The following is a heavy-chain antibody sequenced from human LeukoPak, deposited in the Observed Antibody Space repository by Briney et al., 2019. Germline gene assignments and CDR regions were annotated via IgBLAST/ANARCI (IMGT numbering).Heavy chain of an antibody. CDR3: ARDPRYFGVVIGIGY. Sequence: GRSLRLSCAASGFTFSSYAMHWVRQAPGKGLEWVAVVSYDGSNKYYADSVKGRFTISRDNSKNTLYLQMNSLRAEDTAVYYCARDPRYFGVVIGIGYWGQGTLVTVSS. D-gene: IGHD3-3*01. V-gene: IGHV3-30-3*01. CDR1: GFTFSSYA. CDR2: VSYDGSNK. J-gene: IGHJ4*02.